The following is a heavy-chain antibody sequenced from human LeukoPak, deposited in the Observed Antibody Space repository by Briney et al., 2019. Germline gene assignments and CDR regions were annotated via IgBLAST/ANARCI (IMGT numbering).Heavy chain of an antibody. Sequence: GGSLRLSCAASGFTFSSYWMHWLRQAPGKGLVWVSRINGDGSSTSSADSVKGRFTISRDNSKNTLYLQMNSLRAEDTAVYYCAKDSSYYYDSSGYFDYWGQGTLVTVSS. CDR3: AKDSSYYYDSSGYFDY. CDR1: GFTFSSYW. J-gene: IGHJ4*02. CDR2: INGDGSST. D-gene: IGHD3-22*01. V-gene: IGHV3-74*01.